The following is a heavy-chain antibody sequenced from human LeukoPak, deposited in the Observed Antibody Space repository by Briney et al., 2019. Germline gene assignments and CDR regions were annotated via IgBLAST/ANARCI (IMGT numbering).Heavy chain of an antibody. Sequence: SETLSLTCTVSGGSISSGSYYWSWIRQPAGKGLEWIGRIYTSGSTNYNPSLKSRVTISVDTSKNQFSLKLSSVTAADTAVYYCASAPTYGGNRGLLGYWGQGTLVTVSS. D-gene: IGHD4-23*01. CDR2: IYTSGST. CDR1: GGSISSGSYY. CDR3: ASAPTYGGNRGLLGY. V-gene: IGHV4-61*02. J-gene: IGHJ4*02.